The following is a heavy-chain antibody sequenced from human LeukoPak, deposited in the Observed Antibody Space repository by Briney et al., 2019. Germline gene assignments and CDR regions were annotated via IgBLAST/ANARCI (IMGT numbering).Heavy chain of an antibody. CDR1: GGSISSYY. D-gene: IGHD6-19*01. V-gene: IGHV4-59*12. Sequence: SETLSLTRTVFGGSISSYYWSWIRQPPAEGLEWIGYIYYSGSTNYNPSLTSRVTISVDTSKTKFSLTLSSVPAADTAVYDCARRWGSGWYPEWYFDFWGRGTLVTVSS. CDR2: IYYSGST. CDR3: ARRWGSGWYPEWYFDF. J-gene: IGHJ2*01.